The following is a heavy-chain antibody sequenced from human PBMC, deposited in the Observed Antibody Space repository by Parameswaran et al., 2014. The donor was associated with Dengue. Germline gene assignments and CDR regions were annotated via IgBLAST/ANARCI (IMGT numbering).Heavy chain of an antibody. V-gene: IGHV4-59*01. CDR1: GGSISSYY. CDR2: IYYSGST. Sequence: SETLSLTCTVSGGSISSYYWSWIRQPPGKGLEWIGYIYYSGSTNYNPSLKSRVTISVDTSKNQFSLKLSSVTAADTAVYYCARGLYGWYFDLWGRGTLVTVSS. CDR3: ARGLYGWYFDL. D-gene: IGHD2/OR15-2a*01. J-gene: IGHJ2*01.